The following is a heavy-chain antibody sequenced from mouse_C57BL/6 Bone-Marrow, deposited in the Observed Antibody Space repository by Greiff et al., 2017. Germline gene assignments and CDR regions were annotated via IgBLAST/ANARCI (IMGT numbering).Heavy chain of an antibody. V-gene: IGHV3-6*01. J-gene: IGHJ1*03. CDR1: GYSITSGYY. CDR2: ISYDGSN. D-gene: IGHD1-1*01. CDR3: ARDSYYYGRSHWYFDV. Sequence: VQLQQSGPGLVKPSQSLSLTCSVTGYSITSGYYWNWIRQFPGNKLEWMGYISYDGSNNYNPSLKNRISITRDTSKNQFFLKLNSVTTEDTATYYCARDSYYYGRSHWYFDVWGTGTTVTVSS.